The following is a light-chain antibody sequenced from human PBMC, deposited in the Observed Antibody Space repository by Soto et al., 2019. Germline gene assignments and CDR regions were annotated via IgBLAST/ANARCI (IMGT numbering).Light chain of an antibody. CDR2: GAI. V-gene: IGKV3-20*01. CDR1: QAISSSY. Sequence: EIVLTQSPGTLSLSPGERATLSCRSSQAISSSYVAWYQRKAGQAPRLLIYGAISRATGIPDRFTGSGSGTDFTLTISSLQSEDFGVYFCQQYDNWPWTFGQGTKVDIK. CDR3: QQYDNWPWT. J-gene: IGKJ1*01.